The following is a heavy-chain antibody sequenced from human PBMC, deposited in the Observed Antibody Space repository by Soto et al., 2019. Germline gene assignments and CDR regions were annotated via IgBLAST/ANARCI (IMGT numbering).Heavy chain of an antibody. V-gene: IGHV3-23*01. D-gene: IGHD4-4*01. CDR3: AKDGSNYVPYYYGMDV. CDR2: ISGSGGST. J-gene: IGHJ6*02. Sequence: HPGGSLRLSCAASGFTFSSYAMSWVRQAPGKGLEWVSAISGSGGSTYYADSVKGRFTISRDNSKNTLYLQMNSLRAEDTAVYYCAKDGSNYVPYYYGMDVWGQGTTVTVSS. CDR1: GFTFSSYA.